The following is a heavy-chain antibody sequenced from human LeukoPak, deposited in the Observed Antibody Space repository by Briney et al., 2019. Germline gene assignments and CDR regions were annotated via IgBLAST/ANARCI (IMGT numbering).Heavy chain of an antibody. D-gene: IGHD6-19*01. V-gene: IGHV1-69*05. CDR1: GGTFSSYA. J-gene: IGHJ1*01. CDR2: IIPIFGTA. CDR3: ARDKQGALIAVAGAEYFQH. Sequence: SVKVSCKASGGTFSSYAISWVRQAPGQGLEWMGRIIPIFGTANYAQKFQGRVTITMDESTSTAYMELSSLRSEDTAVYYCARDKQGALIAVAGAEYFQHWGQGTLVTVSS.